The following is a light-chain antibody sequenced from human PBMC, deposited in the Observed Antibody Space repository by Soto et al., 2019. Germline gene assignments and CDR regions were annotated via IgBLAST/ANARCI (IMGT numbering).Light chain of an antibody. CDR2: DAS. CDR3: LQRSNWPWT. CDR1: QSVSTS. Sequence: EIVLTQSPATLSLSPGERATLSCRASQSVSTSLAWYQQKPGQAPRLLIYDASNRATGIPARFSGSGSGTDFRLTVSSLEPEDFALYYCLQRSNWPWTFGQGTKVEIK. V-gene: IGKV3-11*01. J-gene: IGKJ1*01.